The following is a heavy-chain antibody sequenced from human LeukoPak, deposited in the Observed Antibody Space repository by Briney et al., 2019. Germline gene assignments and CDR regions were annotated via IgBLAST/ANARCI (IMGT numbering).Heavy chain of an antibody. Sequence: ASVKVSCKATGYTFTSYDINWVRQAPGQGLEWMGWISAYNGNTNYAQKLQGRVTMTTDTSTSTAYMELRSLRSDDTAVYYCARGGRNTMVRGVIMDWFDPWGQGTLVTVSS. D-gene: IGHD3-10*01. J-gene: IGHJ5*02. CDR2: ISAYNGNT. CDR1: GYTFTSYD. CDR3: ARGGRNTMVRGVIMDWFDP. V-gene: IGHV1-18*01.